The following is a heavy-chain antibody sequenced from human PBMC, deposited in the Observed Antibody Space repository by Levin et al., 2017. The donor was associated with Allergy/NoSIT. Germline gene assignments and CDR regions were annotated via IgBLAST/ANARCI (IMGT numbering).Heavy chain of an antibody. D-gene: IGHD6-13*01. Sequence: SETLSLTCSVSGGSISTYYWSWIRQPPGKGLEWVGHIYHDGKASYNPSLKGRVTTSVDRSKSQFSLTLTSVTAADPAVYYCATRYSSSDDWYFDCWGRGTLVTVSS. V-gene: IGHV4-4*09. CDR1: GGSISTYY. CDR2: IYHDGKA. J-gene: IGHJ2*01. CDR3: ATRYSSSDDWYFDC.